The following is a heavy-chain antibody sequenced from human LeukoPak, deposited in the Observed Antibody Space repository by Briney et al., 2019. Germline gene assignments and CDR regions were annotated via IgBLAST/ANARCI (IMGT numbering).Heavy chain of an antibody. D-gene: IGHD5-12*01. CDR3: ARVRWLRFGGYYFDY. J-gene: IGHJ4*02. Sequence: GGSLRLSCAASGFTFSSYWMSWVRRAPGKGLEWVANIKQDGSEKYYVDSVKGRFTISRDNAKNSLYLQMNSLRAEDTAVYYCARVRWLRFGGYYFDYWGQGTLVTVSS. V-gene: IGHV3-7*01. CDR2: IKQDGSEK. CDR1: GFTFSSYW.